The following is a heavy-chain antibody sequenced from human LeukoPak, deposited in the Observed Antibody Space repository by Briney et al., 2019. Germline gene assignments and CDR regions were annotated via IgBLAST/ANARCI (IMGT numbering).Heavy chain of an antibody. J-gene: IGHJ4*02. V-gene: IGHV4-34*01. D-gene: IGHD3-22*01. CDR1: GGSFSGYY. Sequence: SETLSLTCAVYGGSFSGYYWSWIRQPPGKGLEWIGEINHSGSTNYNPSLKSRVTISVDTSKNQFSLKLSSVTAADTAVYYCARDYDSSGYYFSGADYWGQGTLVTVSS. CDR3: ARDYDSSGYYFSGADY. CDR2: INHSGST.